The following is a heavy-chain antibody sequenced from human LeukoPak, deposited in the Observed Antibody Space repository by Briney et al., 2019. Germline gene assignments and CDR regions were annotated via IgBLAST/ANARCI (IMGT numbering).Heavy chain of an antibody. CDR3: AKKLSFSNHAPSDH. J-gene: IGHJ4*01. Sequence: KSGGSLRLSCAASGFTFSSYSMNWVRQAPGKGLEWVSSISSSGSYIYYADSVKGRFTISRDNAKNSLYLQMNSLRAEDTALYYCAKKLSFSNHAPSDHWGQGTLVTVSS. V-gene: IGHV3-21*04. CDR2: ISSSGSYI. CDR1: GFTFSSYS. D-gene: IGHD1-1*01.